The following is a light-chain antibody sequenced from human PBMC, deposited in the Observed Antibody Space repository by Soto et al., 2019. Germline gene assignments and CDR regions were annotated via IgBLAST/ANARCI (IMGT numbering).Light chain of an antibody. V-gene: IGKV3-20*01. CDR2: ASS. CDR1: QSVSSDY. CDR3: QRCSCPVGT. Sequence: SMSPATVSVSQAERATLSCSFSQSVSSDYLAWYQQRPGPAPRLLIDASSSRATSIADRFSGGGCGKDILIIISLLEAEDVVVYCWQRCSCPVGTFGQGTKVDIK. J-gene: IGKJ1*01.